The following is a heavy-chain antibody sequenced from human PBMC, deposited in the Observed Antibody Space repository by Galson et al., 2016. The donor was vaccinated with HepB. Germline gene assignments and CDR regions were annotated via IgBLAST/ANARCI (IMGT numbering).Heavy chain of an antibody. J-gene: IGHJ4*02. CDR2: ITTRGGGGAT. D-gene: IGHD4-17*01. CDR3: AKCSGDRYFFDF. CDR1: GFTFSSYA. Sequence: SLRLSCAASGFTFSSYAMNWVRQAPGKGLEWVSAITTRGGGGATYYADSVRGRFTISRDNSKNTLYLQMNSLRVEDTAIYYCAKCSGDRYFFDFWGQGTLGTVSS. V-gene: IGHV3-23*01.